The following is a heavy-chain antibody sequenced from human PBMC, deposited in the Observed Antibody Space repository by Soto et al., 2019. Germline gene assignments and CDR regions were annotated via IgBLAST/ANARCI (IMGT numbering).Heavy chain of an antibody. CDR2: IYHSGST. J-gene: IGHJ5*02. D-gene: IGHD4-17*01. CDR3: ARAYGDYANWFDP. CDR1: GGSISSGGYS. Sequence: QLQLQESGSGLVKPSQTLSLTCAVSGGSISSGGYSWSWIRQPPGKGLEWIGYIYHSGSTYYNPSLKSRVTIAVDRSKNQFSLKLSSVTAADTAVYYCARAYGDYANWFDPWGQGTLVTVSS. V-gene: IGHV4-30-2*01.